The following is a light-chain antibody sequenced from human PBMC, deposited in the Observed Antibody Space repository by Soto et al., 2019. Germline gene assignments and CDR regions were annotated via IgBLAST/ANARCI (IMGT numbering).Light chain of an antibody. CDR2: GAT. V-gene: IGKV1-39*01. CDR1: QTITFY. J-gene: IGKJ2*01. Sequence: DLQMPQSPSSLSASVGDTVAITCRASQTITFYLNWYQQEPGKPPKLLIYGATTLQGGVPSRFSAGGSGTDFTLTINNLQPEDFATYYCQQTYTPPFTFGQGTKLQIK. CDR3: QQTYTPPFT.